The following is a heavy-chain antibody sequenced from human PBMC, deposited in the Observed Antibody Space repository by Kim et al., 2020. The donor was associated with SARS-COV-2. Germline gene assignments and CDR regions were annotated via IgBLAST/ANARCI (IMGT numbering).Heavy chain of an antibody. J-gene: IGHJ6*02. CDR3: ARNNEWELQHYYYYGMDV. CDR2: ISSSSSYI. CDR1: GFTFSSYS. Sequence: GGSLRLSCAASGFTFSSYSMNWVRQAPGKGLEWVSSISSSSSYIYYADSVKGRFTISRDNAKNSLYLQMNSLRAEDTAVYYCARNNEWELQHYYYYGMDVWGQGTTVTVSS. V-gene: IGHV3-21*01. D-gene: IGHD1-26*01.